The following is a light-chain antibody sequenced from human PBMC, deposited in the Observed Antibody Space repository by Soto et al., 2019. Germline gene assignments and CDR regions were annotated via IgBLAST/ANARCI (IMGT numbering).Light chain of an antibody. CDR1: LSPSSF. Sequence: DIVLTQSPGTLSLSPGERATLSCRASLSPSSFLAWYQQKPGQAPRLLIYGVSRRATGIPDRFSGSGSGTDFTLTIASLEPEDFAVYYCQQYGSAPMFTFGQGTKLEIK. V-gene: IGKV3-20*01. J-gene: IGKJ2*01. CDR3: QQYGSAPMFT. CDR2: GVS.